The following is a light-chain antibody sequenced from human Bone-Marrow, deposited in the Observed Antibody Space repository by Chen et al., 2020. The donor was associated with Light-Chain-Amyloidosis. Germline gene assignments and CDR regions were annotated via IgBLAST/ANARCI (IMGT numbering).Light chain of an antibody. CDR1: NSDVGGYNY. J-gene: IGLJ3*02. V-gene: IGLV2-14*01. CDR3: SSFTSSLTWV. CDR2: EVY. Sequence: QSALTQPASVSGSPGQSITISCTGTNSDVGGYNYVSWYQQPPGKAPKLVIYEVYNRPSGVSNRFAGSTSGNTAYLASSGLQTDEEADYYCSSFTSSLTWVFGGGTTVTV.